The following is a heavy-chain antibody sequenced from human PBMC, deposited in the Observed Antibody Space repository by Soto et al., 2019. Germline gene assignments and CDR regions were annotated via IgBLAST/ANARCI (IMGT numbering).Heavy chain of an antibody. D-gene: IGHD6-19*01. CDR3: ARDLPPYIAVAGKVNWFDP. V-gene: IGHV3-23*01. CDR2: ISGSGGST. CDR1: GFTFSSYA. Sequence: LRLSCAASGFTFSSYAMSWVRQAPGKGLEWVSAISGSGGSTYYADSVKGRFTISRDNSKNTLYLQMNSLRAEDTAVYYCARDLPPYIAVAGKVNWFDPWGQGTLVTVSS. J-gene: IGHJ5*02.